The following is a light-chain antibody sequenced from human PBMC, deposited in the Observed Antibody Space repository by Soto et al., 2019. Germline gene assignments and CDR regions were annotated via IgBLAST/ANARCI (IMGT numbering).Light chain of an antibody. Sequence: QSVLTQPPSASGTPGQRVTISCSGSSSNIGSNYVYWYQQLPGTAPKLLIYRNNQRPSGVPDRFSGSKSGTSASLAFSGLRSEDEADYYCAAWDDSLSGRYVFGTGTKLTVL. CDR2: RNN. CDR3: AAWDDSLSGRYV. CDR1: SSNIGSNY. V-gene: IGLV1-47*01. J-gene: IGLJ1*01.